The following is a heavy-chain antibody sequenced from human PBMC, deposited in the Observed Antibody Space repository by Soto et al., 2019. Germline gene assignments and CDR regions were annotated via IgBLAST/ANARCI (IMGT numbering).Heavy chain of an antibody. CDR1: GFTFSNAW. CDR2: IKSKTDGGTT. CDR3: TTLGTGYDFWSGYYLYYFDY. D-gene: IGHD3-3*01. J-gene: IGHJ4*02. V-gene: IGHV3-15*07. Sequence: KPGGSLRLSCAASGFTFSNAWMNWVRQAPGKGLEWVGRIKSKTDGGTTDYAAPVKGRFTISRDDSKNTLYLQMNSLKTEDTAVYYCTTLGTGYDFWSGYYLYYFDYWGQGTLVTVSS.